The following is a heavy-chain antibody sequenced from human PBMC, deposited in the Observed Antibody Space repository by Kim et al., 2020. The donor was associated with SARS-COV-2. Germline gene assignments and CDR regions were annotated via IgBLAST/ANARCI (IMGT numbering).Heavy chain of an antibody. J-gene: IGHJ6*02. CDR3: ARVLSYYGMDV. CDR2: NI. Sequence: NIYFADSVKGRFTISRDNSKNPLYLQMNSLRAEDAAVYYCARVLSYYGMDVWGQGTTVTVSS. V-gene: IGHV3-33*01.